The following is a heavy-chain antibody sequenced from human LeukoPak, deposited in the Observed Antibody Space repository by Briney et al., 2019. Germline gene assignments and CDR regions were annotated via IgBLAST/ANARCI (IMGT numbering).Heavy chain of an antibody. V-gene: IGHV4-31*03. CDR1: GGSISRDGHY. Sequence: SQTLSLTCTVSGGSISRDGHYWSWIRQYPGKGLESIGSVSSSGTTTYKPSLKSRVTISLDTSQNQFSLNLRSLTAAVTAVYYCAREMVRDAFDIWGQGTMVTVSS. J-gene: IGHJ3*02. CDR3: AREMVRDAFDI. D-gene: IGHD2-8*01. CDR2: VSSSGTT.